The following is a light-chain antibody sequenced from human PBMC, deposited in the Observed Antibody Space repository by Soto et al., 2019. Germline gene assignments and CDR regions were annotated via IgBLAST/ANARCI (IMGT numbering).Light chain of an antibody. Sequence: QSALTQPASVSGSPGQSITISCTGTSSDIGGYNYVSWYQHHPGKAHKLIIYDVSNRPSGVSIRFSGSKSDNTASLTISGLQPEDEADYHCSSYTTSNTRQIVFGTGTKVTVL. CDR3: SSYTTSNTRQIV. CDR2: DVS. V-gene: IGLV2-14*03. CDR1: SSDIGGYNY. J-gene: IGLJ1*01.